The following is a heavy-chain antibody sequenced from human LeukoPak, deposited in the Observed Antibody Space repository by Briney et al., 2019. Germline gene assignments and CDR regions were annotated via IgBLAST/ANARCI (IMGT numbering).Heavy chain of an antibody. V-gene: IGHV1-69*05. CDR1: GGTFSSYA. CDR3: ARSGGSVDYYYYMDV. D-gene: IGHD2-15*01. CDR2: IIPIFGTA. Sequence: SVKVSCKASGGTFSSYAISWVRQAPGQGLEWMRGIIPIFGTANYAQKFQGRVTITTDESTSTAYMELSSLRSEDTAVYYCARSGGSVDYYYYMDVWGKGTTVTVSS. J-gene: IGHJ6*03.